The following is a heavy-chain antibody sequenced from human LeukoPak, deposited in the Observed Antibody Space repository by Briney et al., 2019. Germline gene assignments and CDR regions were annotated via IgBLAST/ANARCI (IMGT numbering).Heavy chain of an antibody. CDR1: GFTFSNAW. CDR2: IKSKTDGGTT. J-gene: IGHJ4*02. V-gene: IGHV3-15*01. CDR3: TSDYGGMGY. Sequence: TGGSLRLSCAASGFTFSNAWMSWVRQAPGKGLEWAGRIKSKTDGGTTDYAAPVKGRFTISRDDSKNTLYLQMNSLKTEDTAVYYCTSDYGGMGYWGQGTLVTVSS. D-gene: IGHD4-23*01.